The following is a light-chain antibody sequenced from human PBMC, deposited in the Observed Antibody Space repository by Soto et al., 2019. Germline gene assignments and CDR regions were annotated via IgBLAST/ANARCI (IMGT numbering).Light chain of an antibody. J-gene: IGKJ5*01. Sequence: EIVLTQSPGTLSLSPGERATLSCRASQSVSSSYLAWYQQKPGQAPRLLIYGASSRATSIPDRFSGSGSGTAFTLTISRLEPEDFAVYSCQQYGSSPPITFGQGTRLEIK. CDR3: QQYGSSPPIT. V-gene: IGKV3-20*01. CDR2: GAS. CDR1: QSVSSSY.